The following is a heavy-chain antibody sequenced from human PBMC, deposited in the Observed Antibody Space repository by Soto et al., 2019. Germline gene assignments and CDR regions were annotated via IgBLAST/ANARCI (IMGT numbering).Heavy chain of an antibody. CDR1: VFSLNRPDVG. D-gene: IGHD3-16*01. CDR3: ARISSHSYDFDY. V-gene: IGHV2-26*02. CDR2: IFSNDEK. Sequence: SGPTLVNPTETLTLTCTVSVFSLNRPDVGVSWIRQPPGKALEWLAHIFSNDEKSYSTSLNNSLTISKDASKSQVVLIMTNVDPVDTATYYCARISSHSYDFDYWGQGTPVTVSS. J-gene: IGHJ4*02.